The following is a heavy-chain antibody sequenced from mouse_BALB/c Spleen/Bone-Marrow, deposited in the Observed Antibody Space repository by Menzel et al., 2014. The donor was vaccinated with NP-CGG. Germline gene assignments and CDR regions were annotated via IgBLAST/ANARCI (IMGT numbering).Heavy chain of an antibody. D-gene: IGHD1-1*01. J-gene: IGHJ1*01. V-gene: IGHV4-1*02. CDR1: GFDFSRYW. CDR3: ARLNYYGNLFV. Sequence: DVMLVESGGGLVQPGGSLKPSCAASGFDFSRYWMSWVRQAPGKGLEWIGEINPDSSTINYTPSLKDKFIISRDNAKNTLYLQMSKVRSEDTALNYCARLNYYGNLFVWGAGTTVSVSS. CDR2: INPDSSTI.